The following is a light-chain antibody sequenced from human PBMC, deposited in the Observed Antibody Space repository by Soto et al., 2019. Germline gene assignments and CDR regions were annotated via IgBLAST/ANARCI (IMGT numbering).Light chain of an antibody. J-gene: IGKJ4*01. CDR3: QQRSSWPLLWT. CDR2: DAS. V-gene: IGKV3-11*01. CDR1: QSVSSS. Sequence: EIVMTQSPATLSVSPGERATLSCRTSQSVSSSLAWYQQKPGQAPRLLIYDASNRATGIPARFSGSGSGTDFTLTISSLEPEDFAVYYCQQRSSWPLLWTFGGGTKVEIK.